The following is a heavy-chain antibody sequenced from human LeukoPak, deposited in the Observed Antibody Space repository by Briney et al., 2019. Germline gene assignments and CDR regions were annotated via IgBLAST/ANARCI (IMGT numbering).Heavy chain of an antibody. CDR2: IYHSGST. CDR3: ARAAQKYVDY. V-gene: IGHV4-38-2*02. J-gene: IGHJ4*02. Sequence: SETLSLTCTVSGYSISSGYYWGWIRQPPGKGLEWIGSIYHSGSTYYNPSLKSRVTISLDTSKNQFSLKLSSVTAADTAVYYCARAAQKYVDYWGQGTLVTVSS. CDR1: GYSISSGYY.